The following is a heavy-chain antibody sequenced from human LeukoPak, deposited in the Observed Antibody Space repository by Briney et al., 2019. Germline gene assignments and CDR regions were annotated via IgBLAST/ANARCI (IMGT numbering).Heavy chain of an antibody. Sequence: GGSLRLSCAASGFTFSSYGMHWVRQAPGKGLEWVAVIWYDGSNKYYADSVKGRFTISRDNAKNSLYLQMNSLRAEDTAVYYCARDSYYDSSGYYPYYWGQGTLVTVSS. CDR1: GFTFSSYG. CDR2: IWYDGSNK. CDR3: ARDSYYDSSGYYPYY. V-gene: IGHV3-33*01. D-gene: IGHD3-22*01. J-gene: IGHJ4*02.